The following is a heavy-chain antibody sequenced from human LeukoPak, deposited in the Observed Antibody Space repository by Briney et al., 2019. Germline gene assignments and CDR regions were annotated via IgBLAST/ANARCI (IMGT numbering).Heavy chain of an antibody. CDR2: ISGSGANT. CDR3: AKDHYDSSGYHENNYDY. Sequence: GGSLRLSCAASGFTFSSYAMIWVRQAPGKGLEWVSAISGSGANTYYADSVKGRFTISRDNSKNTLYLQMNILRAEDTAVYYCAKDHYDSSGYHENNYDYWGQGTLVTVSS. J-gene: IGHJ4*02. CDR1: GFTFSSYA. V-gene: IGHV3-23*01. D-gene: IGHD3-22*01.